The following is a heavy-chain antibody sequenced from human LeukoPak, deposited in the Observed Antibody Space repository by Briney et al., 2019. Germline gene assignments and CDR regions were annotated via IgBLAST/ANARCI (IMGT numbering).Heavy chain of an antibody. CDR2: IRYDGTNK. CDR3: AKDLFGTMVRGVHV. CDR1: GFTFSSYG. J-gene: IGHJ4*02. D-gene: IGHD3-10*01. Sequence: GRSLRLSCAASGFTFSSYGIHWVRQAPGKGLEWVAFIRYDGTNKYYADSVKGRFSISRDNSKDTLYLQMNSLRPEDTAVYYCAKDLFGTMVRGVHVWGQGTLVTVSS. V-gene: IGHV3-30*02.